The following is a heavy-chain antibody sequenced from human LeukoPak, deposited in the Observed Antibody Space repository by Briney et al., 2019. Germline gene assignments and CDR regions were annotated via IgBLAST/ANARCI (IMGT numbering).Heavy chain of an antibody. V-gene: IGHV1-8*03. Sequence: VASVKVSCKASGYTFTSYDINWVRQATGQGLEWMGWMNPNSGNTGYAQKFQGRVTISRDTSANTAYMELNRLRPEDTAVFYCVRGGPNKSGWTLDYWGQGTLVTVSS. CDR2: MNPNSGNT. D-gene: IGHD6-19*01. CDR3: VRGGPNKSGWTLDY. J-gene: IGHJ4*02. CDR1: GYTFTSYD.